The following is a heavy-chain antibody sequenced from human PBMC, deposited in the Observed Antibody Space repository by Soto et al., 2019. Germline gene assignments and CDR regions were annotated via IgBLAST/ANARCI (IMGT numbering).Heavy chain of an antibody. CDR3: ARDGFYCSSTSCYEDYFDY. Sequence: GASVQVSCKASGYTFTSYGISWVRQAPGQGLEWMGWISAYNGNTNYAQKLQGRVTMTTDTSTSTAYMELRSLRSDDTAVYYCARDGFYCSSTSCYEDYFDYWGQGTLVTVSS. CDR1: GYTFTSYG. D-gene: IGHD2-2*01. V-gene: IGHV1-18*01. CDR2: ISAYNGNT. J-gene: IGHJ4*02.